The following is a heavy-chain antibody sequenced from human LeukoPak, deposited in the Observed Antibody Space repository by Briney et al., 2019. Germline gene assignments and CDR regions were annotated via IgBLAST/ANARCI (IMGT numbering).Heavy chain of an antibody. D-gene: IGHD2-21*02. Sequence: SETLSLTCAVYGGSFSGYYWSWIRQPPGKGLEWIGEINHSGSTNYNPSLKSRVTISVDTSKNQFSLKLSSVTAADTAVYYCARFLGVTAILDWGQGTLVTVSS. V-gene: IGHV4-34*01. CDR3: ARFLGVTAILD. CDR2: INHSGST. CDR1: GGSFSGYY. J-gene: IGHJ4*02.